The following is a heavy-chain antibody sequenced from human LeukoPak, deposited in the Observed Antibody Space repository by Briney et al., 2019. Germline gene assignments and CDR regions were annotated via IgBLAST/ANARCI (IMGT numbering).Heavy chain of an antibody. V-gene: IGHV3-48*02. CDR1: GFTFSSYS. D-gene: IGHD3-10*01. Sequence: GGSLRLSCAASGFTFSSYSMNWVRQAPGKGLEWVSYISSAGGTTYYADSVKGRFTISRDNGKKSLFLELTSLRDDDTALYYCAREGTKDSVASWLDPWGQGTLVIVSS. CDR2: ISSAGGTT. J-gene: IGHJ5*02. CDR3: AREGTKDSVASWLDP.